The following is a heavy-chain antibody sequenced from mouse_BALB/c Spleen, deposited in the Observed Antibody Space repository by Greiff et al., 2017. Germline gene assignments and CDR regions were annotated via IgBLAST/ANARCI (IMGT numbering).Heavy chain of an antibody. CDR2: ISSGGSYT. D-gene: IGHD1-1*01. CDR1: GFTFSSYA. V-gene: IGHV5-9-4*01. CDR3: ASITTDPFAY. J-gene: IGHJ3*01. Sequence: EVQLVESGGGLVKPGGSLKLSCAASGFTFSSYAMSWVRQSPEKRLEWVAEISSGGSYTYYPDTVTGRFTISRDNAKNTLYLEMSSLRSEDTAMYYCASITTDPFAYWGQGTLVTVSA.